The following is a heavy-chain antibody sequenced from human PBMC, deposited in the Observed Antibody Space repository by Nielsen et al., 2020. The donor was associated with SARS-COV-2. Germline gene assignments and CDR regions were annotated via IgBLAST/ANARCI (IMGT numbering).Heavy chain of an antibody. CDR1: GYTFTGYY. CDR2: INPSSGGT. CDR3: ARDSSGSQYYYYGMDV. Sequence: ASVKVSCKASGYTFTGYYMHWVRQTPGQGLEWMGWINPSSGGTNYAQKFQGWVTMTRDTSISTAYMELSRLRSDDTAVYYCARDSSGSQYYYYGMDVWGQGTTVTVS. J-gene: IGHJ6*02. V-gene: IGHV1-2*04. D-gene: IGHD6-19*01.